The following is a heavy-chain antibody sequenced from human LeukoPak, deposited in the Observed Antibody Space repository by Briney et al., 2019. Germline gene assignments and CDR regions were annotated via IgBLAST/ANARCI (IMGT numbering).Heavy chain of an antibody. CDR2: IIPIFGSA. CDR3: ARDHQPSTITMVRGVYYYMDV. V-gene: IGHV1-69*06. J-gene: IGHJ6*03. CDR1: GGTFSSYA. Sequence: ASVKVSCKASGGTFSSYAISWVRQAPGQGLKWMGGIIPIFGSANYAQKFQGRVTITADKSTSTAYMELSSLRFEDTAVYYCARDHQPSTITMVRGVYYYMDVWGKGTTVTISS. D-gene: IGHD3-10*01.